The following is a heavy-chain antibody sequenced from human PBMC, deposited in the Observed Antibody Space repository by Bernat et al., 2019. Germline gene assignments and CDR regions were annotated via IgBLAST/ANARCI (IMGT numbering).Heavy chain of an antibody. Sequence: QVQLQQWGAGLLKPSEPLSPTCAVYGGSISGYYWSWISQHPGEGLEWRGEINHSGSTNYNPAPMSRVTITVDTSKNLFSLKLSSVTAADTAVYFCARGAYYDFWSGYSSNWFDPWGQGTLVTVSS. CDR2: INHSGST. D-gene: IGHD3-3*01. J-gene: IGHJ5*02. CDR3: ARGAYYDFWSGYSSNWFDP. CDR1: GGSISGYY. V-gene: IGHV4-34*01.